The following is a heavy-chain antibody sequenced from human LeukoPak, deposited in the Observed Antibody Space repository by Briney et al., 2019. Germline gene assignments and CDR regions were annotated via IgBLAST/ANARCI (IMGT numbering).Heavy chain of an antibody. D-gene: IGHD3-22*01. CDR1: GGSISSYY. CDR3: AMGTDYYDSSGPEPLFDY. Sequence: SETLSLTCTVSGGSISSYYWSWIRQPPGKGLEWIGYIYYSGSTNYNPSLKSRVTISVDTSKNQFSLMLSSVTAAGTAVYYFAMGTDYYDSSGPEPLFDYWGQGTLVTVSS. CDR2: IYYSGST. J-gene: IGHJ4*02. V-gene: IGHV4-59*01.